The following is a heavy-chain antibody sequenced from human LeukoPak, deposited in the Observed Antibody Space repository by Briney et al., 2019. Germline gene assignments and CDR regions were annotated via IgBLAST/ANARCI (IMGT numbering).Heavy chain of an antibody. CDR3: ARQSAAAAGAYYYYYGMDV. CDR1: GYSFTSYW. D-gene: IGHD6-13*01. J-gene: IGHJ6*02. Sequence: GESLLISCKGSGYSFTSYWISWVRQMPGKGLEWMGRIDPSDSYTNYSPSFQGHVTISADKSISTAYLQWSSLKASDTAMYYCARQSAAAAGAYYYYYGMDVWGQGTTVTVSS. V-gene: IGHV5-10-1*01. CDR2: IDPSDSYT.